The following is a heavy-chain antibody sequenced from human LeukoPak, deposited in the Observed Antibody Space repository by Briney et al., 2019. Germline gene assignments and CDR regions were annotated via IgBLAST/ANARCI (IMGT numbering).Heavy chain of an antibody. D-gene: IGHD3-10*02. J-gene: IGHJ6*04. CDR1: VFTFSTYN. V-gene: IGHV3-21*01. CDR3: AELGITMIGGV. CDR2: ITSSSRYT. Sequence: GGSLRLSCAASVFTFSTYNINWVRQAPGKGLEWVSSITSSSRYTFYADSVKGRFTISRDNAKNSLYLQMNSLRAEDTAVYYCAELGITMIGGVWGKGTTVTISS.